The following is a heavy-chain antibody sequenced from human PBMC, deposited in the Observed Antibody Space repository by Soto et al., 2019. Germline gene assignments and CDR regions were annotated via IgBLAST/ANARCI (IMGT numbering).Heavy chain of an antibody. CDR2: SYYIGTS. CDR3: ARIAVAGPSGYYYYGMDV. J-gene: IGHJ6*02. CDR1: GGSIRVQSYY. D-gene: IGHD6-19*01. Sequence: SETLSLTCTVSGGSIRVQSYYWTWIRQTPGKGLEWVGSSYYIGTSYFNPALKGRVTISVDTSTNQFSLRLTSVTAADTAVYYCARIAVAGPSGYYYYGMDVWGQGTTVS. V-gene: IGHV4-39*01.